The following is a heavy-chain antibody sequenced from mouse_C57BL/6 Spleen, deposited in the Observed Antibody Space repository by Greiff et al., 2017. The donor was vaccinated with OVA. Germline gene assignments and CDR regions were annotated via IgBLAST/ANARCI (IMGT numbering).Heavy chain of an antibody. Sequence: QVQLKQPGAELVKPGASVKMSCKASGYTFTSYWITWVKQRPGQGLEWIGDIYPGSGSTNYNEKFKSKATLTVDTSSSTAYMQLSSLTSEDSAVYYCARSNPPYGYLAYWGQGTLVTVSA. J-gene: IGHJ3*01. CDR2: IYPGSGST. D-gene: IGHD2-2*01. CDR3: ARSNPPYGYLAY. CDR1: GYTFTSYW. V-gene: IGHV1-55*01.